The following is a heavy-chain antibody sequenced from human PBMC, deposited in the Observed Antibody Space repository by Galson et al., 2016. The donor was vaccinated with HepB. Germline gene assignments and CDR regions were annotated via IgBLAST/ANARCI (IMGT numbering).Heavy chain of an antibody. CDR2: IYHSGTT. CDR1: GYSISSGYY. V-gene: IGHV4-38-2*02. D-gene: IGHD6-13*01. J-gene: IGHJ4*02. Sequence: ETLSLTCTVSGYSISSGYYWVWIRQPPGKDLEWIGSIYHSGTTYYNPSLKSRVTLSLDTSKNQFSFNLSSVTAADTAVYYCARDMEAAAGSLDVDYWGQGTLVTVSS. CDR3: ARDMEAAAGSLDVDY.